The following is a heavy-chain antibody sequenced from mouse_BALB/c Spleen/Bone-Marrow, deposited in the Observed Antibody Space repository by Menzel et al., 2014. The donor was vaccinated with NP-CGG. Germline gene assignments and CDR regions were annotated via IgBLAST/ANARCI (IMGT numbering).Heavy chain of an antibody. Sequence: VQLQQSGPGLVKPSQSLSLTCTVTGYSITSDYAWNWTRQFPGNKLEWMGYISYSGSTSYNPSLKSRISITRDTSKNQFFLQLNSVTTEDTATYYCARRGTTAYYFDYWGQGTTLTVSS. CDR3: ARRGTTAYYFDY. J-gene: IGHJ2*01. CDR1: GYSITSDYA. CDR2: ISYSGST. V-gene: IGHV3-2*02. D-gene: IGHD1-1*01.